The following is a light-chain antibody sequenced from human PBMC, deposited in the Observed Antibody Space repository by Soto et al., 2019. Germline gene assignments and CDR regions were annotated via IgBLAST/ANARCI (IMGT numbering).Light chain of an antibody. CDR3: QQRSNWPST. J-gene: IGKJ4*01. CDR2: DAS. V-gene: IGKV3-11*01. Sequence: EIVLTQSPATLSLSPGNRATLSCRASESVSRYLAWYQQKPGQAPRLLIYDASNRATGIPARFSGRGSGTDFTLTITSLEPEDVAVYYCQQRSNWPSTFGGGTKVEIK. CDR1: ESVSRY.